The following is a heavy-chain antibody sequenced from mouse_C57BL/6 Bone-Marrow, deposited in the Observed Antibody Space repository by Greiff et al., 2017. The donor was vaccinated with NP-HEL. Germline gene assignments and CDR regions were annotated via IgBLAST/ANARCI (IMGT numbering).Heavy chain of an antibody. CDR2: IYPVSGDT. J-gene: IGHJ4*01. CDR1: GYTFTDHF. Sequence: VQLQQSGAELVSPGASVTLSCKASGYTFTDHFMNWVKQRPGQGLEWIGRIYPVSGDTNYNQKFMGKATFTVDPSSSTAYMLLNSLTSEDPAVYYLYYCGSSYYYAMDYWGQGTSVTVSS. V-gene: IGHV1-11*01. CDR3: YYCGSSYYYAMDY. D-gene: IGHD1-1*01.